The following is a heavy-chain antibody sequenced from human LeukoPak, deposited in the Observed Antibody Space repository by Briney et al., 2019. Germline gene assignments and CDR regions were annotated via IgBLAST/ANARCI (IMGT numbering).Heavy chain of an antibody. D-gene: IGHD2-2*01. CDR3: ATRRSNSWYYFDL. Sequence: ASVKVSCKASGYTFSGYYLHWVRQAPGQGLEWMGRINAKSGDTVCALKFQGRVTMTSETSISTGYMELSRLKSDDTAIYFCATRRSNSWYYFDLWGQGALVTVSS. CDR1: GYTFSGYY. V-gene: IGHV1-2*02. CDR2: INAKSGDT. J-gene: IGHJ4*02.